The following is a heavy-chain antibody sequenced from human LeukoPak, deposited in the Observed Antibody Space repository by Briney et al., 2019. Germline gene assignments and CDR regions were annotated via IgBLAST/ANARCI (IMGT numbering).Heavy chain of an antibody. D-gene: IGHD3-22*01. V-gene: IGHV1-8*01. CDR3: ARGIYEYYYDSSGSGGYAY. J-gene: IGHJ4*02. CDR2: MNPNSGST. CDR1: GYTFTSYD. Sequence: ASVKVSCKASGYTFTSYDINWVRQAPGQGLEWMGWMNPNSGSTGYAQKFQGRVTMTRNTSISTAYMELSSLRSEDTAVYYCARGIYEYYYDSSGSGGYAYWGQGTLVTVSS.